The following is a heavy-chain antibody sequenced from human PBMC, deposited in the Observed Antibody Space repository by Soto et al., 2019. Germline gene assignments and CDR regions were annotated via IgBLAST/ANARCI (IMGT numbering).Heavy chain of an antibody. D-gene: IGHD3-9*01. Sequence: QVQLVESGGGVVQPGRSLRLSCAASGFTFSSYAMHWVRQAPGKGLEWVAVISYDGSNKYYADSVKGRFTISRDNSKNTLYLQMNSLRAEDTAVYYCARAPVLRYFDWVNPNIDYWGQGTLVTVSS. CDR1: GFTFSSYA. J-gene: IGHJ4*02. V-gene: IGHV3-30-3*01. CDR3: ARAPVLRYFDWVNPNIDY. CDR2: ISYDGSNK.